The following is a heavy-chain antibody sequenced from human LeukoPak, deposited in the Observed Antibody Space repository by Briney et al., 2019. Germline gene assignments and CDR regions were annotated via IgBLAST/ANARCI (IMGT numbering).Heavy chain of an antibody. CDR3: ARDIDQRIQLWTMDYYYGMDV. CDR2: IYYSGST. V-gene: IGHV4-59*12. D-gene: IGHD5-18*01. Sequence: SETLSLTCTVSGGSISSYYWSWIRQPPGKGLEWIGYIYYSGSTNYNPSLKSRVTISVDTSKNQFSLKLSSVTAADTAVYYCARDIDQRIQLWTMDYYYGMDVWGQGTTVTVSS. J-gene: IGHJ6*02. CDR1: GGSISSYY.